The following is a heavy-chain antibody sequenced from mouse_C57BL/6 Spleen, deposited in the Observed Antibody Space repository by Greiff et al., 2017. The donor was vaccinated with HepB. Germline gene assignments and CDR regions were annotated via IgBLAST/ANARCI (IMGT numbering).Heavy chain of an antibody. CDR1: GYTFTSYW. V-gene: IGHV1-59*01. D-gene: IGHD2-2*01. J-gene: IGHJ1*03. CDR3: ARGGDYGYLQWDFDV. Sequence: QVQLQQPGAELVRPGTSVKLSCKASGYTFTSYWMHWVKQRPGQGLEWIGVIDPSDSYTNYNQKFKGKATLTVDTSSSTAYMQLSSLTSEDSAVYYCARGGDYGYLQWDFDVWGTGTTVTVSS. CDR2: IDPSDSYT.